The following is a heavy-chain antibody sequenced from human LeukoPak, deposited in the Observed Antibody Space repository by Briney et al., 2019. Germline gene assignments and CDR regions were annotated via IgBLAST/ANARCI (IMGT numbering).Heavy chain of an antibody. D-gene: IGHD2-2*01. J-gene: IGHJ4*02. V-gene: IGHV4-30-4*01. CDR2: IYYSGST. CDR3: ARLNCSSTSCYEFDY. CDR1: GGSISSGDYY. Sequence: SETLSLTCTVSGGSISSGDYYWSWIRQPPGKGLEWIGYIYYSGSTYYNPSLKSRVTISVDRSKNQFSLKLSSVTAADTAVYYCARLNCSSTSCYEFDYWGQGTLVTVSS.